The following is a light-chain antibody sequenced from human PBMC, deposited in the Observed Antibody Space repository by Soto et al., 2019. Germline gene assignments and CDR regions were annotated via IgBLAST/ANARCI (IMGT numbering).Light chain of an antibody. CDR2: GAS. V-gene: IGKV3-20*01. J-gene: IGKJ4*01. CDR3: QQYDSSPLT. CDR1: QSVSSNY. Sequence: EIVLTQSPGTLCLSPGERATLSCRASQSVSSNYLAWYQQKPGQAPRLLIYGASSRATGIPDRFSGSGSGTDLTLTISRLEPEDFAVYYCQQYDSSPLTFGGGTKVEIK.